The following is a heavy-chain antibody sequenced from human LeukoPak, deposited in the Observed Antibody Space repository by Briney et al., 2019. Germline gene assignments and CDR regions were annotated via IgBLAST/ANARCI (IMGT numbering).Heavy chain of an antibody. V-gene: IGHV3-53*01. D-gene: IGHD2-2*01. CDR1: GLTVSSKH. J-gene: IGHJ4*01. CDR3: AARDCSNTDCHAGVFDH. CDR2: IYSGGTT. Sequence: PGGSLRLSCAASGLTVSSKHMSWVRQAPGKGLEWLSVIYSGGTTKYAESVEGRFTISRDSTKNTLHLQMNSLRAEDTAVYYCAARDCSNTDCHAGVFDHWGHGTLVSVSS.